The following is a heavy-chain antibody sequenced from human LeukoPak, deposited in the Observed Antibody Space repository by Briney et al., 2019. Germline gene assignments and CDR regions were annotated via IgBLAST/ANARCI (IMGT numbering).Heavy chain of an antibody. CDR2: IYSGGNT. CDR1: GYTVSRHY. D-gene: IGHD1-26*01. J-gene: IGHJ3*02. CDR3: ARDVGFIVGATPGAFDI. Sequence: GGSLRLFCAVCGYTVSRHYMPWVRQAPGKGLEWVSVIYSGGNTYYADSVKGRFTISRDNTKNALYLQMNSLRADDTAVYYCARDVGFIVGATPGAFDIWGQGTMVTVSS. V-gene: IGHV3-66*01.